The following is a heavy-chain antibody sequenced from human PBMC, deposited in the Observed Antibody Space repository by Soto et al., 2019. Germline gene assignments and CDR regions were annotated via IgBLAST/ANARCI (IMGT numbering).Heavy chain of an antibody. CDR3: ASEKIRNDFWSGYYSQWFDP. V-gene: IGHV4-39*01. J-gene: IGHJ5*02. D-gene: IGHD3-3*01. CDR1: GGSISSSSYY. Sequence: PSETLSLTCTVSGGSISSSSYYWVLIRQPPGKGLEWIGSIYYSGSTYYNPSLKSRVTISVDTSKNQFSLKLGSVTAADTAVYYCASEKIRNDFWSGYYSQWFDPWGQGTLVTVSS. CDR2: IYYSGST.